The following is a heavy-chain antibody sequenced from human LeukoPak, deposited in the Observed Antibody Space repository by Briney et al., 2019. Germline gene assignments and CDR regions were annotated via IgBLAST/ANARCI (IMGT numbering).Heavy chain of an antibody. Sequence: PGGSLRLSCAASGFSFSNFAMSWVRQSPGKGLEWVSVIYSGGYTYYADSVKGRFTISRDNSKNTVYLQMNSLRAEDTAIYYCARDEAFDIWGQGTMVTVSS. CDR2: IYSGGYT. CDR3: ARDEAFDI. V-gene: IGHV3-23*03. CDR1: GFSFSNFA. J-gene: IGHJ3*02.